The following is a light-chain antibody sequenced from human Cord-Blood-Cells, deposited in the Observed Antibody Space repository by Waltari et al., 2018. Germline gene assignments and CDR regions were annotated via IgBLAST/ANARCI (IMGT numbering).Light chain of an antibody. CDR1: TGAGTSVYY. Sequence: QTVVTQEPSLTVSPGGTVTLTCASSTGAGTSVYYPNWFQQKPAQAPRALMYSTSNKHSWTPARFSGSLLGGKAALTLSGVQPEDEAEYYCLLYYGGAWVFGGGTKLTVL. CDR2: STS. J-gene: IGLJ3*02. CDR3: LLYYGGAWV. V-gene: IGLV7-43*01.